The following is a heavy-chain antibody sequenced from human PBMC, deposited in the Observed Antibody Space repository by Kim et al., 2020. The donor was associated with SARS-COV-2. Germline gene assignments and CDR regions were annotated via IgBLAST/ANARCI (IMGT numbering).Heavy chain of an antibody. D-gene: IGHD6-6*01. CDR1: GFTFSSYE. Sequence: GGSLRLSCAASGFTFSSYEMNWVRQAPGKGLEWVSYISSSGSTIYYADSVKGRFTISRDNAKNSLYLQMNSLRAEDTAVYYCARVIAARPLYYYYYGMDVWGRGTTVTVSS. J-gene: IGHJ6*02. CDR2: ISSSGSTI. V-gene: IGHV3-48*03. CDR3: ARVIAARPLYYYYYGMDV.